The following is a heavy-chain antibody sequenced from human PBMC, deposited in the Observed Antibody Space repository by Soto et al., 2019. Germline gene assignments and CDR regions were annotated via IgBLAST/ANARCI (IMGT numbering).Heavy chain of an antibody. J-gene: IGHJ5*01. CDR3: ARSYCSGGSCYSVWFDS. CDR2: IYSAGST. D-gene: IGHD2-15*01. V-gene: IGHV3-66*01. CDR1: GFTVSTNY. Sequence: GGSLRLSCAASGFTVSTNYMNWVRQAPGKGLEWVSVIYSAGSTYYADSVKGRFTISRDNSKNTLYLQMSSLRAEDTAVYYCARSYCSGGSCYSVWFDSWGPGTLVTVSS.